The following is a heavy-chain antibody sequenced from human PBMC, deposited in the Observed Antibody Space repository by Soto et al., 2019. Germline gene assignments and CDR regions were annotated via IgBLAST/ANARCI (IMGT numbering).Heavy chain of an antibody. CDR1: GCSISSGGYY. J-gene: IGHJ5*02. CDR2: IYYSGST. Sequence: SETLSLTCTVSGCSISSGGYYLSWIRQHPGKGLEWIGYIYYSGSTYYNPSLKSRVTISVDTSKNQFSLKLSSVTAADTAVYYCARLAGKPLPYNWFDPWGQGTLVTVSS. CDR3: ARLAGKPLPYNWFDP. D-gene: IGHD6-19*01. V-gene: IGHV4-31*03.